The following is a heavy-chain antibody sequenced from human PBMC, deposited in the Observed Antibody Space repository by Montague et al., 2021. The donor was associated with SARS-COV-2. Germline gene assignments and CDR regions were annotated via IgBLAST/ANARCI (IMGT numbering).Heavy chain of an antibody. V-gene: IGHV4-39*07. Sequence: TLSLPCSVSGGSISGGDFFWGWIRQPPGRGLEWIGSIYSDGRTQYNPSLKSRLTISLDTSKNQFSLKLSSMTAADTAVYYCARDDFRWDFDCWGQGTLVTVSS. CDR1: GGSISGGDFF. CDR3: ARDDFRWDFDC. CDR2: IYSDGRT. J-gene: IGHJ4*02. D-gene: IGHD2/OR15-2a*01.